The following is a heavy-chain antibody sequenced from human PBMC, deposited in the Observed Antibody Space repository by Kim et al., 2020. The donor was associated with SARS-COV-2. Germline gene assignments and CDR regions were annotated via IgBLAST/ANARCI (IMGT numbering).Heavy chain of an antibody. CDR2: IWYDGSNK. J-gene: IGHJ6*02. V-gene: IGHV3-33*01. Sequence: GGSLRLSCAASGFTFSSYGMHWVRQAPGKGLEWVAVIWYDGSNKYYADSVKGRLTIYRNNSKNTLYMQMNSLRAEDTAVYYCARDLLVGATSYGLDVWGQGTTVTVSS. CDR3: ARDLLVGATSYGLDV. CDR1: GFTFSSYG. D-gene: IGHD1-26*01.